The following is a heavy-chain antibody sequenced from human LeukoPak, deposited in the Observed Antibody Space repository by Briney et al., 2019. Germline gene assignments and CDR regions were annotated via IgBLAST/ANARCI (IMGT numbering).Heavy chain of an antibody. J-gene: IGHJ4*02. CDR1: GGSISSGGYS. CDR3: ARARLTRFDY. Sequence: SETLSLTCAVSGGSISSGGYSWSWIRQPPGKGLEWIGYIYHSGSTYYNPSLKSRVTISVDRSKNQFSLKLSSVTAADTAVYYCARARLTRFDYWGQGTLVTVSS. CDR2: IYHSGST. V-gene: IGHV4-30-2*01.